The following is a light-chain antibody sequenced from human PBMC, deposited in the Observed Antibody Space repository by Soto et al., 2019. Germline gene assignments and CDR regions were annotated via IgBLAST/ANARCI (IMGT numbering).Light chain of an antibody. CDR1: QDIKNS. CDR2: DAS. V-gene: IGKV1-33*01. Sequence: DIHMTQSPSSLSASVGDRFTITCQASQDIKNSLNWYQQKSGKAPKLLIYDASDLETGVPSRFSGSGSGTDFTFTINSLQPEDIESYYCQQYDNPPLTFGGGTKVDIK. J-gene: IGKJ4*01. CDR3: QQYDNPPLT.